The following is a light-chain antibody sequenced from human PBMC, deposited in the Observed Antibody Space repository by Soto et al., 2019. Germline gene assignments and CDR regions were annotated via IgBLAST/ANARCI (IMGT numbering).Light chain of an antibody. J-gene: IGLJ2*01. V-gene: IGLV4-69*01. CDR2: LNSDGSH. CDR1: SGHSNYV. Sequence: QPVLTQSPSASASLGASVKLTCTLSSGHSNYVIAWHQQQPEKGPRYLMKLNSDGSHSKGDGIPDRFSGSSSGPERYLTISSLQSEDEADYYCQTWDTGIRVFGGGTKLTVL. CDR3: QTWDTGIRV.